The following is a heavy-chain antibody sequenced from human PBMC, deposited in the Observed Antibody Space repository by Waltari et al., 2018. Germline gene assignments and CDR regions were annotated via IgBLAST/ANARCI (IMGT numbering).Heavy chain of an antibody. V-gene: IGHV4-39*07. J-gene: IGHJ5*02. CDR3: ARGDSSGYYYFNWFDP. D-gene: IGHD3-22*01. CDR2: IYYSGST. CDR1: GGSSRSSSYY. Sequence: QLQLQESGPGLVKPSETLSLTCTVSGGSSRSSSYYWGWIRQPPGQGLEWIGSIYYSGSTYYHPSLKSRVTISVDTSKNQFSLKLSSVTAADPAVYYCARGDSSGYYYFNWFDPWGQGTLVTVSS.